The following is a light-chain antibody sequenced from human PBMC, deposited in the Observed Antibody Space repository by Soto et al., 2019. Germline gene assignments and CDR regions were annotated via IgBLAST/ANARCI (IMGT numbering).Light chain of an antibody. CDR2: DAS. Sequence: DIQMTQSPSTLSASVGDGVTITCRASQSISSWLAWYQQKPGKAPKLLIYDASSLESGVPSRFSGSGSGTEFTLTISSLQPDDFATYYCQQRTFGQGTKVEIK. CDR1: QSISSW. J-gene: IGKJ1*01. V-gene: IGKV1-5*01. CDR3: QQRT.